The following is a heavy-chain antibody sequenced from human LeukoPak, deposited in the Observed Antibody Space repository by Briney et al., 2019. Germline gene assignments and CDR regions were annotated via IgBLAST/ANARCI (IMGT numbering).Heavy chain of an antibody. Sequence: SETLSLTCTVSGGPISSYYWSWIRQPPGKGLEGIGYIYYSGSTNYNPSRKSRVTISVDTSKNQFSLKLSSVTAADTAVYYCARTLWYCSSTSCPYYYYMDVWGKGTTVTVSS. V-gene: IGHV4-59*01. CDR1: GGPISSYY. D-gene: IGHD2-2*01. CDR3: ARTLWYCSSTSCPYYYYMDV. J-gene: IGHJ6*03. CDR2: IYYSGST.